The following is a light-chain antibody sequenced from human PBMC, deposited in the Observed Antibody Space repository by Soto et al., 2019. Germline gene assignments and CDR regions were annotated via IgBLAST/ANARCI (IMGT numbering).Light chain of an antibody. CDR3: AAWDDSLSGLHYV. CDR1: SSDVGSYNL. J-gene: IGLJ1*01. Sequence: QSVLTQPASVSGSPGQSITISCTGTSSDVGSYNLVSWYQQHPGKAPKLLIYRNNQRPSGVPDRFSGSKSGTSASLAISGLRSEDEADYYCAAWDDSLSGLHYVFGTGTKLTVL. CDR2: RNN. V-gene: IGLV1-47*01.